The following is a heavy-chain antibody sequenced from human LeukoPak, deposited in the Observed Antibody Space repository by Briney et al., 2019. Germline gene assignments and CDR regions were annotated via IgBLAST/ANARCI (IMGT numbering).Heavy chain of an antibody. D-gene: IGHD3-22*01. Sequence: SETLSLTCTASGGSISSYFWSWIGQPAGKGLEWIGRIYTSGTTNYNPSLKSRVTMSVDTSENQLSLKLNSVTAADTAVYYCVRDMRVWDIPYYYSYYMDVWGKGTTVTVSS. V-gene: IGHV4-4*07. CDR3: VRDMRVWDIPYYYSYYMDV. CDR1: GGSISSYF. J-gene: IGHJ6*03. CDR2: IYTSGTT.